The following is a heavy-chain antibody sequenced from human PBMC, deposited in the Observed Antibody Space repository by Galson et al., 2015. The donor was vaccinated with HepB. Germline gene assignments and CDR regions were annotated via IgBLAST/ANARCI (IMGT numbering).Heavy chain of an antibody. CDR1: GFTFSSYA. Sequence: SLRLSCAASGFTFSSYAMSWVRQAPGKGLEWVSAISGSGGSTYYADSVKGRFTISRDNSKNTLYLQMNSLRAEDTAVYYCAKTRSDDSSGWVASAPQIWDWFDPWGQGTLVTVSS. V-gene: IGHV3-23*01. CDR2: ISGSGGST. CDR3: AKTRSDDSSGWVASAPQIWDWFDP. J-gene: IGHJ5*02. D-gene: IGHD6-19*01.